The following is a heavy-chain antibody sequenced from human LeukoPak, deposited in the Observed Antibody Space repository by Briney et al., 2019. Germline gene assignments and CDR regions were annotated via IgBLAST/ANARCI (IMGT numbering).Heavy chain of an antibody. CDR1: GYTFTSYY. V-gene: IGHV1-46*01. CDR3: ATSSGWYVSAFGI. D-gene: IGHD6-19*01. CDR2: INPSGGST. J-gene: IGHJ3*02. Sequence: ASVKVSCKASGYTFTSYYMHWVRQAPGQGLGWMGIINPSGGSTSYAQKFQGRVTMTRDTATSTVYMELSSLRSEDTAVYYCATSSGWYVSAFGIWGQGTMVTVSS.